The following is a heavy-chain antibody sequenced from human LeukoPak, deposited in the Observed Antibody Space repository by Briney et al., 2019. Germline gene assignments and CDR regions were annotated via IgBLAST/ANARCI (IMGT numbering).Heavy chain of an antibody. J-gene: IGHJ4*01. CDR1: GGPISSYY. Sequence: SETLSLTCTVSGGPISSYYWSWIRQPPGKGLEWIGYIYYSGSTNYNPSLKSRVTISVDTSKNQFSLKLSSVTAADTAVYYCARGGYGGNYIDYWGQGTLVTVSS. D-gene: IGHD4-23*01. CDR3: ARGGYGGNYIDY. V-gene: IGHV4-59*01. CDR2: IYYSGST.